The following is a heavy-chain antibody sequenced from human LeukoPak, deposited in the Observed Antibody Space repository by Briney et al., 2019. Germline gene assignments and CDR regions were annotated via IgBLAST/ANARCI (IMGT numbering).Heavy chain of an antibody. V-gene: IGHV3-66*02. D-gene: IGHD3-3*01. Sequence: GGSLRLSCAASGFTVSSNYMSWVRQAPGKGLEWVSIIYSGGSTYYADSVKGRFTISRDNSKNTLYLQMNSLRAEDTAMYYCASTHTVFGVVTYFDYWGQGTLVTVSS. CDR1: GFTVSSNY. CDR2: IYSGGST. J-gene: IGHJ4*02. CDR3: ASTHTVFGVVTYFDY.